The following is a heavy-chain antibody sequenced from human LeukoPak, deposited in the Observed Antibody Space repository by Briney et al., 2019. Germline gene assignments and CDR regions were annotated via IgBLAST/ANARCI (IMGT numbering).Heavy chain of an antibody. J-gene: IGHJ3*02. CDR3: ARANVNTSMTDAFDI. CDR1: GGSISSYY. Sequence: KPSETLSLTCTVPGGSISSYYWSWIRQPPGKGLEWIGDIYYSGSTNYNASLRSRVTISVDTSKNQFSLKLGSVTAADTAVYYCARANVNTSMTDAFDIWGQGTRVTVSS. D-gene: IGHD5-18*01. CDR2: IYYSGST. V-gene: IGHV4-59*01.